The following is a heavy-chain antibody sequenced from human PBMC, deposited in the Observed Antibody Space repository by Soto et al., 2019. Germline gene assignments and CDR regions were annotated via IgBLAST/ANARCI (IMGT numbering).Heavy chain of an antibody. CDR2: ISWDAGST. CDR3: AKGYYDSSGYLYHYYYGMDV. D-gene: IGHD3-22*01. J-gene: IGHJ6*02. V-gene: IGHV3-43*01. CDR1: GFTFDDYT. Sequence: GGSLRLCCAASGFTFDDYTMHWVRQAPGKGLEWVSLISWDAGSTYYADSVKGRFTISRDNSKNSLYLQMNSLRTEDTALYYCAKGYYDSSGYLYHYYYGMDVWGQGTTVTVSS.